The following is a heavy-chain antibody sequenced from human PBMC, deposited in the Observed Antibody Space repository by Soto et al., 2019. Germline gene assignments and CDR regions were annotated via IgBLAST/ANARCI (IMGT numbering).Heavy chain of an antibody. V-gene: IGHV6-1*01. J-gene: IGHJ3*02. CDR3: ARDSMGYYDSSGYPLLDAFDI. CDR2: TYYRSKWYN. D-gene: IGHD3-22*01. CDR1: GDSVSSNSAA. Sequence: QTLSLTCAISGDSVSSNSAAWNWIRQSPSRGLEWLGRTYYRSKWYNDYAVSVKSRITINPDTSKNQFSLQLNSVTPEDTAVYYCARDSMGYYDSSGYPLLDAFDIWGQGTMVTVSS.